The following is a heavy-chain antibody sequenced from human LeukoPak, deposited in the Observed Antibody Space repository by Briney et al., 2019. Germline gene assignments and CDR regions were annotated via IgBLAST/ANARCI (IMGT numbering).Heavy chain of an antibody. D-gene: IGHD3-16*01. CDR1: GFTFSSYA. CDR2: ISGSGGST. V-gene: IGHV3-23*01. CDR3: AKLGGDRGYFDY. Sequence: GGSLRLSCAASGFTFSSYAMSWVRQAPGKGLEWVSAISGSGGSTYYVDSVKGQFTISRDNSKNTLYLQMNSLRAEDTAVYYCAKLGGDRGYFDYWGQGTLVTVSS. J-gene: IGHJ4*02.